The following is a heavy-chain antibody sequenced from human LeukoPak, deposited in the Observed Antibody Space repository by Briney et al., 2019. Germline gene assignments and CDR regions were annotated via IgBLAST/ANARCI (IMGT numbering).Heavy chain of an antibody. CDR3: ARASPPPDYYYYYGMDV. V-gene: IGHV3-23*01. J-gene: IGHJ6*02. CDR2: ISGSGGST. Sequence: GGSLRLSCAASGFTFSSYAMSWVRQAPGKGLEWVSAISGSGGSTYYADSVKGRFTISRDNSKNTLYLQMNSLRAEDTAVYYCARASPPPDYYYYYGMDVWGQGTTVTVSS. CDR1: GFTFSSYA.